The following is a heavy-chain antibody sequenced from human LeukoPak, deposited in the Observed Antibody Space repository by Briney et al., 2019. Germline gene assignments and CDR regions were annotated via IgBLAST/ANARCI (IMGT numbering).Heavy chain of an antibody. V-gene: IGHV3-23*01. CDR3: AKVDNYGYYPFDY. CDR2: ISGSGGST. D-gene: IGHD5-18*01. Sequence: GGSLRLSCAASGFTFSNYATSWVRQAPGKGLEWVSAISGSGGSTYYADSVKGRFTISRDNFKNTLFVQMNSLRAEDTAIYYCAKVDNYGYYPFDYWGQGTLVTVSS. J-gene: IGHJ4*02. CDR1: GFTFSNYA.